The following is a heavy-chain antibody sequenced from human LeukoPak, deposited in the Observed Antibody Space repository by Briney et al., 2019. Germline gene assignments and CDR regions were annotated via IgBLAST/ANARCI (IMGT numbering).Heavy chain of an antibody. Sequence: GGSLRLSCAASGFTFSSYWMSWVRQAPGKGLEWVAYIKHDGSAKNYVDSVKGRFTISRDNAKNSLYMQMSSLRAEDTAMYYCARDYFRDYWGQGTLVTVSS. CDR1: GFTFSSYW. D-gene: IGHD2/OR15-2a*01. J-gene: IGHJ4*02. CDR3: ARDYFRDY. V-gene: IGHV3-7*01. CDR2: IKHDGSAK.